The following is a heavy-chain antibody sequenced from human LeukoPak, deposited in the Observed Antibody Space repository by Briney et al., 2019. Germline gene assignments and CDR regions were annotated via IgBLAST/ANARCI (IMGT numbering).Heavy chain of an antibody. V-gene: IGHV4-34*01. CDR1: GGSFSGYY. CDR3: ARVGVTTLSGYYYYMDV. Sequence: SETLSLTCAVYGGSFSGYYWSWIRQPPGKGLEWIGEINHSGSTNYNPSLKSRVTISVDTSKNQFSLKLSSVTAADTAAYYCARVGVTTLSGYYYYMDVWGKGTTVTVSS. J-gene: IGHJ6*03. CDR2: INHSGST. D-gene: IGHD4-17*01.